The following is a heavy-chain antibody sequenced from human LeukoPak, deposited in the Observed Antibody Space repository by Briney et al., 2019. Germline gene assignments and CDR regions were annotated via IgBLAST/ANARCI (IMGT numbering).Heavy chain of an antibody. D-gene: IGHD5-12*01. CDR3: AKELGGYDSQYEYFDY. CDR2: ISYDGSNK. CDR1: GFTFSGYG. Sequence: GGSLRLSCAASGFTFSGYGMHWVRQAPGKGLEWVAVISYDGSNKYYADSVKGRFTISRDNSKNTLYLQMNSLRAEDTAVYYCAKELGGYDSQYEYFDYWGQGTLVTVSS. J-gene: IGHJ4*02. V-gene: IGHV3-30*18.